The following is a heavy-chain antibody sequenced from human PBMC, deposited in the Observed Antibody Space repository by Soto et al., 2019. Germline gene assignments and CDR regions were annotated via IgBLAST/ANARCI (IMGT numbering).Heavy chain of an antibody. CDR3: ARRDSHGYFRYFDN. CDR2: TNGNLGTG. D-gene: IGHD4-17*01. V-gene: IGHV1-69*06. CDR1: GGTFSSYP. Sequence: QVQLVQSGAEVKRPGSSVKVSCKASGGTFSSYPISWVRQAPGQGLEWMGGTNGNLGTGNYAQKFRGRLTITTDISTTTAYMELSSLTSEETAVYYCARRDSHGYFRYFDNLGQGTLVTVSS. J-gene: IGHJ4*02.